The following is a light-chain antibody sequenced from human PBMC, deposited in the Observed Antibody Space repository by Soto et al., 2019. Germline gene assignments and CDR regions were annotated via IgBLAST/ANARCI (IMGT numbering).Light chain of an antibody. V-gene: IGKV1-39*01. CDR1: QSSSSY. CDR3: QQSYSTLWT. Sequence: DIQMTKSPSSLYASVGDRVTITCRASQSSSSYLNWYQQKPGKAPKLLIYAASSLQSGVPSRFSGSESGTDFHLTISSLQPEDFETYYCQQSYSTLWTFGQGTNVAIK. CDR2: AAS. J-gene: IGKJ1*01.